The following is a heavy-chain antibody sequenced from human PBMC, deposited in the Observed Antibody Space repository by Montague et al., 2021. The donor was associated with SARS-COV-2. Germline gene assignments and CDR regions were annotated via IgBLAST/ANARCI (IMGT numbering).Heavy chain of an antibody. CDR2: INQSGST. D-gene: IGHD3-22*01. CDR1: GGSFSGYY. Sequence: SETLSLTCAVYGGSFSGYYWSWIRQPPGKGLEWIGEINQSGSTNYNPSLKSRVTLSVDTSKKQFSLKLSSLTAADTAVYYCARVAGGYYHDSSAYFDYWGQGSRVTVSS. CDR3: ARVAGGYYHDSSAYFDY. V-gene: IGHV4-34*01. J-gene: IGHJ4*02.